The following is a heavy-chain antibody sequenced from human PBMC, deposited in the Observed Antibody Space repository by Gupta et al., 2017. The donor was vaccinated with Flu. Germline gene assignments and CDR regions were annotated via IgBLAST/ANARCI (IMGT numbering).Heavy chain of an antibody. V-gene: IGHV1-3*01. CDR2: INAGNGNT. CDR3: AREFPVWVRGVINQSPEGYFDY. Sequence: QVQLVQSGAEVKKPGASVKVSCKASGYTFTSYAMHWVRQAPGQRLQWMGWINAGNGNTKYSQKFQGRVTITRDTSASTAYMELSSLRSEDTAVYYCAREFPVWVRGVINQSPEGYFDYWGQGTLVTVSS. CDR1: GYTFTSYA. D-gene: IGHD3-10*01. J-gene: IGHJ4*02.